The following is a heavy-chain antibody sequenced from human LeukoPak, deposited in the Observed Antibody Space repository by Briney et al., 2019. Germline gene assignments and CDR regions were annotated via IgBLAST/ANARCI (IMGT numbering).Heavy chain of an antibody. CDR2: LYSGGAT. CDR1: GFTVSSNY. CDR3: TKLKGWYGEGFFDY. D-gene: IGHD6-19*01. Sequence: GGSLRLSCAASGFTVSSNYMSWVRQPAGKGLEWVSVLYSGGATFCADSVKGRFTISRDTSKNTLYLQMNDLRADDTAVYYCTKLKGWYGEGFFDYWGQGTLVTVSS. V-gene: IGHV3-53*01. J-gene: IGHJ4*02.